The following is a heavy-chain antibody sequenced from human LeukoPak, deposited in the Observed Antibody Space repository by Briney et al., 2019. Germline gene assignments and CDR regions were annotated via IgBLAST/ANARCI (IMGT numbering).Heavy chain of an antibody. Sequence: GESLKISCKGSGYSFTSYWIGWVRQMPGKGLEWMGIIYPGDSDTRYSPSFQGQVTISADKSISTAYLQWSSLKASDTAMYYCARQGAHSSSYPDYFDYWGQGTLVTVSS. J-gene: IGHJ4*02. CDR2: IYPGDSDT. D-gene: IGHD6-13*01. CDR1: GYSFTSYW. V-gene: IGHV5-51*01. CDR3: ARQGAHSSSYPDYFDY.